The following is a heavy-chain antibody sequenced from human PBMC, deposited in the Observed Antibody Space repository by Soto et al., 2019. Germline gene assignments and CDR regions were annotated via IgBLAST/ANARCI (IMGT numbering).Heavy chain of an antibody. V-gene: IGHV4-59*01. CDR1: PVSISIDS. Sequence: PSETLSLTCNLSPVSISIDSCLLIRRPPGKGLEWIGYIYYRGSPNYNPSLKSRVSISVDRSKNQGARKLSSGTAADTAVYFCARQGVELTKRGENWFDPWGQGKRVTV. CDR3: ARQGVELTKRGENWFDP. CDR2: IYYRGSP. D-gene: IGHD6-6*01. J-gene: IGHJ5*02.